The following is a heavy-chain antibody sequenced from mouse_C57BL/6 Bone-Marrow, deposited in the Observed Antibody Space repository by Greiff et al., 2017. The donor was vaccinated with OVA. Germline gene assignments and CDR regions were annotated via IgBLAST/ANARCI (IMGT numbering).Heavy chain of an antibody. V-gene: IGHV5-16*01. J-gene: IGHJ2*01. CDR3: AREFITTVVATREYYFDY. CDR1: GFTFSDYY. Sequence: EVQLVESEGGLVQPGSSMKLSCTASGFTFSDYYMAWVRQVPEKGLEWVANINYDGSSTYYLDSLKSRFIISRDNAKNILYLQMSSLKSEDTATYYCAREFITTVVATREYYFDYWGQGTTLTVSS. D-gene: IGHD1-1*01. CDR2: INYDGSST.